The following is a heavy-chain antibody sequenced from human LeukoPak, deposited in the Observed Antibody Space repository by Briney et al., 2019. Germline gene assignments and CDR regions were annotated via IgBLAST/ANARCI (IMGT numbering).Heavy chain of an antibody. V-gene: IGHV4-31*03. CDR2: IYYSGST. Sequence: SETLSLTCTVSGGSISSGGYYWSWIRQHPGKGLEWIGYIYYSGSTYYNPSLKSRVTISVDTSKNQFSLKLSSVTAADTAVYYCARQREVAAQNWFDPWGQGTLVTVSS. J-gene: IGHJ5*02. CDR3: ARQREVAAQNWFDP. CDR1: GGSISSGGYY. D-gene: IGHD6-6*01.